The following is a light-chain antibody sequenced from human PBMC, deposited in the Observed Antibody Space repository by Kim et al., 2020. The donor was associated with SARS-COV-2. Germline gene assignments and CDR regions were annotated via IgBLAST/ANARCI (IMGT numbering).Light chain of an antibody. J-gene: IGLJ3*02. CDR1: SNNVGDQG. Sequence: QAGLTQPPSVSKGLRQTATLTCTGNSNNVGDQGAAWLQQHQGHPPKLLSYRNNNRPSGISERLSASRSGKTASLTITGLQPEDEADYYCSAWDSSLSTWVLGGGTKLTVL. CDR3: SAWDSSLSTWV. CDR2: RNN. V-gene: IGLV10-54*01.